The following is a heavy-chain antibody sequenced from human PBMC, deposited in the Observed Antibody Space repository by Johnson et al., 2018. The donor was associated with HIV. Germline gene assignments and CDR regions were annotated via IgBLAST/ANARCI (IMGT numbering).Heavy chain of an antibody. CDR1: GFTFSSYD. Sequence: EKLVESGGGLVQPGGSLRLSCAASGFTFSSYDMHWVRQATGKGLEWVSAIGTAGDTYYPGSVKGRFTISRDNARNSLYLQMSSLRAEDTALYYCARGKGAAAGLDTFDIWGQGTMVSVSS. CDR3: ARGKGAAAGLDTFDI. V-gene: IGHV3-13*01. J-gene: IGHJ3*02. CDR2: IGTAGDT. D-gene: IGHD6-13*01.